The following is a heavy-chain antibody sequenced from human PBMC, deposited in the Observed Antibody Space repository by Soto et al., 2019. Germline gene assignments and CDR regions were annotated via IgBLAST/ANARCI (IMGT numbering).Heavy chain of an antibody. D-gene: IGHD6-13*01. J-gene: IGHJ3*02. CDR1: GGSISSGGYY. CDR2: IYYSGST. CDR3: ARDFAYSSSWTDAFDI. Sequence: PSETLSLTCTVSGGSISSGGYYWSWIRQHPGKGLKWIGYIYYSGSTYYNPSLKSRVTISVDTSKNQFSLKLSSVTAADTAVYYCARDFAYSSSWTDAFDIWGQGTMVTVSS. V-gene: IGHV4-31*03.